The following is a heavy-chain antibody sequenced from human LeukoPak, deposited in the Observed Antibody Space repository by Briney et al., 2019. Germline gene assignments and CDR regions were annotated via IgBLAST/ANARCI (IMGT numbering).Heavy chain of an antibody. Sequence: PSETLSLTCTVSGYSIRSGYYWGWIRQPPGKGLEWIGCIYQSGSTYYNPSLKSRVTISVDTSKNHFSLKLSSVTAADTAVYYCSTIAATGVDYWGQGTLVTVSS. CDR1: GYSIRSGYY. J-gene: IGHJ4*02. CDR2: IYQSGST. V-gene: IGHV4-38-2*02. CDR3: STIAATGVDY. D-gene: IGHD2-15*01.